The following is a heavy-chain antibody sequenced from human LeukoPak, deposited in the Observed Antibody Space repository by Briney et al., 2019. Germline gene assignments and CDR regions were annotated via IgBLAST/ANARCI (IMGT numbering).Heavy chain of an antibody. V-gene: IGHV3-23*01. D-gene: IGHD2-21*01. J-gene: IGHJ5*02. CDR1: GFTFSSYG. CDR2: ISGSGGST. CDR3: AKDRVSDGILWWST. Sequence: GGSLRLSCAASGFTFSSYGMSWVRQAPGKGRGWVSAISGSGGSTYYADSVKGRFTISRDNSKNTLYLQMNSLRAEDTAVYYCAKDRVSDGILWWSTWGKGTLVTVSS.